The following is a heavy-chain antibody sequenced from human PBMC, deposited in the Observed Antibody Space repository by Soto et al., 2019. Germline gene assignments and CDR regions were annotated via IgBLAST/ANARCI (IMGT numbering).Heavy chain of an antibody. D-gene: IGHD4-4*01. CDR3: VRGSDYSNSEYYYYYGMDV. Sequence: EVQLVESGGGLVQPGGSLRLSCAASGFTFSSYWMSWVRQAPGKGLEWVANIKQDGSEKYYVDSVKGRFTISRDNAKNSLYLQMNSLRAEDTAVYYCVRGSDYSNSEYYYYYGMDVWGQGTTVTVSS. J-gene: IGHJ6*02. CDR2: IKQDGSEK. V-gene: IGHV3-7*03. CDR1: GFTFSSYW.